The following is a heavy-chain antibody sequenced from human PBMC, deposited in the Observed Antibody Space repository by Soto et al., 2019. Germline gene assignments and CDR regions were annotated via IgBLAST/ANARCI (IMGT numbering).Heavy chain of an antibody. CDR3: ARSRGYCSAGSCYVAVNYYGMDV. D-gene: IGHD2-15*01. CDR1: GYTFTSYG. V-gene: IGHV1-18*04. CDR2: ISAYNGNT. Sequence: SVKVSCKASGYTFTSYGISWVRQAPGQGLEWMGWISAYNGNTNYAQKLQGRVTMTTDTSTSTAYMELRSLRSDDTAVYYCARSRGYCSAGSCYVAVNYYGMDVWGQGTTAPVYS. J-gene: IGHJ6*02.